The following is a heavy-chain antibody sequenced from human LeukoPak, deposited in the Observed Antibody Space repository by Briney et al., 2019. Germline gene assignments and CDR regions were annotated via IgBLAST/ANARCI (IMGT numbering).Heavy chain of an antibody. CDR3: ARAGITIFGVVKLGAFDI. Sequence: PSETLSLTCAVSGYSISSGYYWGWIRQPPGKGLEWIGSIYHSGSTYYNPSLKSRVTISVDTSKNQFSLKLSSVTAADTAVYYCARAGITIFGVVKLGAFDIWGQGTTVTVSS. J-gene: IGHJ3*02. D-gene: IGHD3-3*01. CDR1: GYSISSGYY. CDR2: IYHSGST. V-gene: IGHV4-38-2*01.